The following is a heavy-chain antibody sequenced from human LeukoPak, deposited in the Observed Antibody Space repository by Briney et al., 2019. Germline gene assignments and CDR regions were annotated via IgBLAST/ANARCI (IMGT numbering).Heavy chain of an antibody. Sequence: SETLSLTCTVSGGSISSSSYYWGWIRQPPGKGLEWLGSIYYSGSTYYNPSFKSRVTISVDTSKTQFSLYLSSVTAAETAVYYCASREHTTYSSGWSYHLNWFDPWGQGTLVTVSS. V-gene: IGHV4-39*01. CDR3: ASREHTTYSSGWSYHLNWFDP. CDR2: IYYSGST. CDR1: GGSISSSSYY. D-gene: IGHD6-19*01. J-gene: IGHJ5*02.